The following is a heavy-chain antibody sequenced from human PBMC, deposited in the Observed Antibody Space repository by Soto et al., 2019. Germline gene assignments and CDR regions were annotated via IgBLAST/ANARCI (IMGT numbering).Heavy chain of an antibody. CDR2: INPNSGVT. V-gene: IGHV1-2*04. D-gene: IGHD5-12*01. J-gene: IGHJ6*03. CDR1: GDTFTDYY. CDR3: ARESGGATATLDYYYFDMDV. Sequence: QVQLVQSGAEVKKPGASVTVSCRSSGDTFTDYYMLWVRQAPGQGLEWMGWINPNSGVTKYAQKFQGWVTMTRALSIRTVYMQRTRLRSDDTAVYYCARESGGATATLDYYYFDMDVWGTGTAVTVSS.